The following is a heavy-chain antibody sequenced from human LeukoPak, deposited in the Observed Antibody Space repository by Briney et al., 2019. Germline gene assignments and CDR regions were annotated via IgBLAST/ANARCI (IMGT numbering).Heavy chain of an antibody. J-gene: IGHJ4*02. CDR1: GGSISNSGYY. V-gene: IGHV4-39*01. CDR3: ARLTSGWYVIY. CDR2: IYYTGNT. D-gene: IGHD6-19*01. Sequence: SETLSLTCTVSGGSISNSGYYWGWIRQPPGKGLEWIGSIYYTGNTYYNPSLNSRVTISIDTSKNQFSLKLSSVTDADTAIYYCARLTSGWYVIYWGQGTLVTVSS.